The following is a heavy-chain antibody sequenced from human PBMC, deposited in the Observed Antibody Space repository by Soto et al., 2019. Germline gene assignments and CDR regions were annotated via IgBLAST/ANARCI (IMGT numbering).Heavy chain of an antibody. CDR1: GYTFTSYD. Sequence: ASVKVSCKASGYTFTSYDINWVRQATGQGLEWMGWMNPNSGNTGYAQKFQGRVTMTRNTSISTAYMELSSLRSEDTAVYYCATIIPAPVTYSNYVLYYMDVWGKGTTVTVSS. CDR3: ATIIPAPVTYSNYVLYYMDV. CDR2: MNPNSGNT. V-gene: IGHV1-8*01. J-gene: IGHJ6*03. D-gene: IGHD4-4*01.